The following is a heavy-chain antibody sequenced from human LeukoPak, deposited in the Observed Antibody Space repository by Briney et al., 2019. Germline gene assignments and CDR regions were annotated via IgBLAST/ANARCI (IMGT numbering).Heavy chain of an antibody. Sequence: PSETLSLTCTVSGVSVSSGSHFWSWIRQPPREGPEWIGYIYHDGSTNYSPSLRSRVSISVDTSKDQFSLKLSSLTTADTAVYFCATFFDFWFGPWGQGTQVTVSS. V-gene: IGHV4-61*01. CDR2: IYHDGST. CDR1: GVSVSSGSHF. J-gene: IGHJ5*02. CDR3: ATFFDFWFGP. D-gene: IGHD5/OR15-5a*01.